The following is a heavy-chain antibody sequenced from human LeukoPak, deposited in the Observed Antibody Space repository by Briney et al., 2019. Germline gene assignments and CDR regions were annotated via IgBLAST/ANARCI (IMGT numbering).Heavy chain of an antibody. Sequence: ASVKVSCKPSGYTFTYYYIHWVRQAPGQGLEWMGLINPSAGSTTYAQKFQGRVTMTRDTTTSTVYMELSSLRSEDTAVYYCARDLMSYFDSSGYRYNWFDPWGQGTLVTVSS. J-gene: IGHJ5*02. CDR2: INPSAGST. CDR3: ARDLMSYFDSSGYRYNWFDP. V-gene: IGHV1-46*01. CDR1: GYTFTYYY. D-gene: IGHD3-22*01.